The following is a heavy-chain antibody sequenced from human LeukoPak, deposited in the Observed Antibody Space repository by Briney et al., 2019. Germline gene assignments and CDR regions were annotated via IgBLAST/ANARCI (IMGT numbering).Heavy chain of an antibody. CDR1: GFTFSSYG. Sequence: PGGSLRLSCAASGFTFSSYGTHWVRQAPGKGLEWVAVIWYDGSNKYYVDSVKGRFTISRDNSKSTLYLQMNSLRAEDTAVYYCARDLKALRYFDWLSDWGQGTLVTVSS. CDR3: ARDLKALRYFDWLSD. CDR2: IWYDGSNK. D-gene: IGHD3-9*01. V-gene: IGHV3-33*01. J-gene: IGHJ4*02.